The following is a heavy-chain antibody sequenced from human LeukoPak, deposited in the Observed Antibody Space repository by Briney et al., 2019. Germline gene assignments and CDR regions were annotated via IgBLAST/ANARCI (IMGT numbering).Heavy chain of an antibody. D-gene: IGHD4-17*01. CDR3: ARHDYGDLIDY. CDR2: ISYDGSNK. J-gene: IGHJ4*02. CDR1: GFTFSSYG. V-gene: IGHV3-30*03. Sequence: PGGSLRLSCAASGFTFSSYGMHWVRQAPGKGLEWVAVISYDGSNKYYADSVKGRFTISRDNSKNTLYLQMNSLRAEDTAVYYCARHDYGDLIDYWGQGTLVTVSS.